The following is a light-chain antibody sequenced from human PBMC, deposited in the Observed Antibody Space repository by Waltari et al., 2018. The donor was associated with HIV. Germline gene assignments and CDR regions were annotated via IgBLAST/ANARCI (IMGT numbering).Light chain of an antibody. CDR3: HQASSFPFT. V-gene: IGKV1-12*01. Sequence: DIQLTQSPKSVSASVGERVTITCRASQGISGRLGWYQQKPGKAPQFLIDATSSLQSGVPSRFSGGGSGTDFTLTISRLQPEDVATYYCHQASSFPFTFGPGTKVDVK. CDR1: QGISGR. J-gene: IGKJ3*01. CDR2: ATS.